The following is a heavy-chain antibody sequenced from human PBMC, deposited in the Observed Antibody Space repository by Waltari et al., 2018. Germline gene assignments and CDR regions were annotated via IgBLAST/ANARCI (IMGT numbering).Heavy chain of an antibody. Sequence: EVQLVESGGGLVKPGGSLRLSCAASGFTFSNAWMSWVRQAPGKGLEWVGRIKSKTDGGTTDYAAPLKGRFTISRDDSKNTLYLQMNSLKTEDTAVYYCTTFGMATTLSHFDYWGQGTLVTVSS. V-gene: IGHV3-15*01. CDR3: TTFGMATTLSHFDY. CDR2: IKSKTDGGTT. CDR1: GFTFSNAW. J-gene: IGHJ4*02. D-gene: IGHD5-12*01.